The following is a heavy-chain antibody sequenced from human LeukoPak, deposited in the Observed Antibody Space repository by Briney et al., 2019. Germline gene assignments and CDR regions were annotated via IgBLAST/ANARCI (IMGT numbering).Heavy chain of an antibody. D-gene: IGHD2-15*01. Sequence: GGSLRLSCAASGFTFSSYGMHWVRQAPGKGLEWVAVISYDGSNINYAESVKGRFTISRDNSKNTLYLQMNSLRAEDTAVYYCARVWNCSGGSCYSGWFDPWGQGTLVTVSS. J-gene: IGHJ5*02. V-gene: IGHV3-30*03. CDR1: GFTFSSYG. CDR2: ISYDGSNI. CDR3: ARVWNCSGGSCYSGWFDP.